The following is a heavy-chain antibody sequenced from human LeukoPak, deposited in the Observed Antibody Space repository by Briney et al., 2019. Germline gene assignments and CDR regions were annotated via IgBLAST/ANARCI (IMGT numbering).Heavy chain of an antibody. V-gene: IGHV4-39*01. CDR1: GGPLRSSTYY. CDR2: VHYSGNT. CDR3: AGHFVRGLLYFDN. D-gene: IGHD3-10*02. J-gene: IGHJ4*02. Sequence: PSETLSLTCTVSGGPLRSSTYYWGWIRQPPGKGLEWIGAVHYSGNTDYNPSLKRRVTMNVDPSDNLVSLNLTSVAAAHTAVYSCAGHFVRGLLYFDNWGPGTLVTVSS.